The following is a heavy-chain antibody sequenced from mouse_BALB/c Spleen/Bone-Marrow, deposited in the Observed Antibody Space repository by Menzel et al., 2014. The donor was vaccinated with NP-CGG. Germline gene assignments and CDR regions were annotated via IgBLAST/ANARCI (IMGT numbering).Heavy chain of an antibody. CDR2: IWAGGST. V-gene: IGHV2-9*02. CDR1: GFSLTSFG. J-gene: IGHJ3*01. CDR3: ATYYRYDGAY. Sequence: VKLQESGPGLVALSQSLSITCTASGFSLTSFGIHWVRQPPGKGLEWLGVIWAGGSTNYDSAFMSRLTISKDNSKSQVFLKMSSLQTDDTAMYYCATYYRYDGAYWGQGTLVTVSA. D-gene: IGHD2-14*01.